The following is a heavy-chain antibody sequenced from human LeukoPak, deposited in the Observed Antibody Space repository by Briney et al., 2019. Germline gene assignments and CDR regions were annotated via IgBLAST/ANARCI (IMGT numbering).Heavy chain of an antibody. J-gene: IGHJ5*02. CDR1: GGSFSGYY. V-gene: IGHV4-34*01. CDR2: INHSGST. D-gene: IGHD2-21*01. CDR3: ARVGQFRFDP. Sequence: SETLSLTCAVYGGSFSGYYWSWIRQPPGKGLEWIGEINHSGSTNYNPSLKSRVTISVDTSKNQFSLKLSSVTAADTAVYYCARVGQFRFDPWGQGTLVTVSS.